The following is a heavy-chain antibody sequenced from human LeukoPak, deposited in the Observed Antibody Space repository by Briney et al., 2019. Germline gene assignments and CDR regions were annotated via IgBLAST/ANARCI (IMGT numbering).Heavy chain of an antibody. D-gene: IGHD6-13*01. V-gene: IGHV1-18*01. J-gene: IGHJ4*02. CDR2: FNPENGNT. CDR3: AREHSSSWDQFDY. Sequence: ASVKVSCKASGYSFVGYGITWVRQAPGQGLEWMGWFNPENGNTNYAQKVQGRVTMTADTSTSTSYMELRSLRSDDTAVYYCAREHSSSWDQFDYWGQGTLATVSS. CDR1: GYSFVGYG.